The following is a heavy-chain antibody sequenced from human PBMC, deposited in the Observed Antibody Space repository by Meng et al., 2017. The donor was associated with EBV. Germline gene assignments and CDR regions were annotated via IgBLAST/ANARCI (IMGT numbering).Heavy chain of an antibody. V-gene: IGHV1-18*01. Sequence: QVPLVQSGAEVKKPGASVKVSCKASCYTFTSYGISWVRQAPGQGLEWMGWISAYNGNTNYAQKLQGRVTMTTDTSTSTAYMELRSLRSDDTAVYYCARDGRLYDTPSPFDYWGQGTLVTVSS. D-gene: IGHD3-22*01. J-gene: IGHJ4*02. CDR2: ISAYNGNT. CDR1: CYTFTSYG. CDR3: ARDGRLYDTPSPFDY.